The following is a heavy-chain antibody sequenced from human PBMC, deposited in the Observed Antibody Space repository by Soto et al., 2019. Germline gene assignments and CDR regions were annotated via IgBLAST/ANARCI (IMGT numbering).Heavy chain of an antibody. Sequence: QVQLVQSEGELRQPGVSVTVSCRASGYTFTSYGIIWVRQAPGQGLEWMGYISPNSGATTYAQNLQGRLTLTTDTSSSTAYMELSSLSSDDTAIYYCMREMWTRSGPQNFFDYWGLGALVTVSS. CDR1: GYTFTSYG. D-gene: IGHD6-25*01. CDR3: MREMWTRSGPQNFFDY. CDR2: ISPNSGAT. V-gene: IGHV1-18*01. J-gene: IGHJ4*02.